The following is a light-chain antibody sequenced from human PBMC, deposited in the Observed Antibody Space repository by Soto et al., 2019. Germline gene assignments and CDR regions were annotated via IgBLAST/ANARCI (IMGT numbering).Light chain of an antibody. V-gene: IGKV3-20*01. CDR2: GTS. J-gene: IGKJ1*01. CDR3: QNNVSWT. Sequence: EIVLTQSPGTLSVSPGERATLSCRASQTISSNYLSCYQKKPGPSPSLLIYGTSSRATGIPYRFSGSGSGTDFTLTISRLEPYDSAIYYCQNNVSWTFGQGTQVEIK. CDR1: QTISSNY.